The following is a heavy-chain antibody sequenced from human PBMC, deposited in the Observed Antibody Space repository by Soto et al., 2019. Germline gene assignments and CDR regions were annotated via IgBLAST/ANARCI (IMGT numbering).Heavy chain of an antibody. CDR1: GYKFTNYW. D-gene: IGHD6-19*01. Sequence: GESLKLSCKGSGYKFTNYWLGWVRQMPGKGPEWMGIIYPGDSDTRYSPSFQSQVTISADKSISTAYLQWSSLKASDTAMYYCVRHFGAYSSGFRFGLDVWGQGTTVTVSS. CDR2: IYPGDSDT. CDR3: VRHFGAYSSGFRFGLDV. V-gene: IGHV5-51*01. J-gene: IGHJ6*02.